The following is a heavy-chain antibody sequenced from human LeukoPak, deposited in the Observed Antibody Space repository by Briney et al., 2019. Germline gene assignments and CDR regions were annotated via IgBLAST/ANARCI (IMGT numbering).Heavy chain of an antibody. V-gene: IGHV4-30-4*08. D-gene: IGHD2-15*01. CDR2: IYYSGST. CDR1: GGSISSGDYY. J-gene: IGHJ6*03. CDR3: ARGHCSGGSCYLYYYYMDV. Sequence: SQTLSLTCTVSGGSISSGDYYWSWIRQPLGKGLEWIGYIYYSGSTYYNPSLKSRVTISVDTSKNQFSLKLSSVTAADTAVYYCARGHCSGGSCYLYYYYMDVWGKGTTVTVSS.